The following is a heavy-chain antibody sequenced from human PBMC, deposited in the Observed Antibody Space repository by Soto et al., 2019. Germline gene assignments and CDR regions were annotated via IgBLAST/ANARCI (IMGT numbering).Heavy chain of an antibody. CDR3: VREKGNYRRGAVDY. D-gene: IGHD1-7*01. CDR1: GGSISSGGYY. V-gene: IGHV4-31*03. J-gene: IGHJ4*02. Sequence: QVQLQESGPGLVKPSQTLSLTCTVSGGSISSGGYYWSWIRQHPGKGLEWIGYIYYSGSTYYNPSLKSRVTISVDTSKNQFSLKLSSVTAADTAVYYCVREKGNYRRGAVDYWGQGTLVTVSS. CDR2: IYYSGST.